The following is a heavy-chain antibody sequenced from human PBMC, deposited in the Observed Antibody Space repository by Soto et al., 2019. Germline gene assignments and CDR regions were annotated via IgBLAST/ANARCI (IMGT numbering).Heavy chain of an antibody. CDR3: AREATPEIAVADP. CDR1: GYTFTSYG. Sequence: QVQLVQSGAEVKKPGASVKVSCKASGYTFTSYGISWVRQAPGQGLEWMGWISAYNGNTNYAQKLQGRVXXTXDXXTSTAYMELRSLRSDDTAVYYCAREATPEIAVADPWGQGTLVTVSS. D-gene: IGHD6-19*01. CDR2: ISAYNGNT. J-gene: IGHJ5*02. V-gene: IGHV1-18*01.